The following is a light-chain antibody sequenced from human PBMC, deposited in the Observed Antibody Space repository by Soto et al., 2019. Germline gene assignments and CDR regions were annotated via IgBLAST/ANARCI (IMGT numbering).Light chain of an antibody. Sequence: DIQMTQSPSTLSASVGDRVTITCRASQSISDWLAWYQQRSGKAPKLLSYKASSLQSGVTPRFSGSGSGTEFTLTISSLQPDDFATYYCQQYNRFPYTFGQGTKLEIK. CDR1: QSISDW. CDR3: QQYNRFPYT. J-gene: IGKJ2*01. V-gene: IGKV1-5*03. CDR2: KAS.